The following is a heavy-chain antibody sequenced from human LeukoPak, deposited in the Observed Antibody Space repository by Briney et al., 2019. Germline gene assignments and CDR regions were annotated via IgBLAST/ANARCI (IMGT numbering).Heavy chain of an antibody. CDR2: ISYDGSNE. CDR1: GFTLNAAW. Sequence: GGSLRLSCAASGFTLNAAWMTWVRQAPGKGLEWITVISYDGSNEYYADSVKGRFTISRDNSKITLYLQMNSLRAEDTAVYYCVKGYYDFDYWGQGTLVTVSS. D-gene: IGHD3-3*01. J-gene: IGHJ4*02. CDR3: VKGYYDFDY. V-gene: IGHV3-30*18.